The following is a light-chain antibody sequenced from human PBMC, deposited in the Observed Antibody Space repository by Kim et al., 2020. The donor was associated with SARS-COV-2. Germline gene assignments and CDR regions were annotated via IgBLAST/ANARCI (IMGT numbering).Light chain of an antibody. J-gene: IGLJ3*02. Sequence: SSELTQDPAVSVALGQTVRITCQGDSLRSYYASWYQQKPGQAPVLVIYGKNNRPSGIPDRFSGSSSGNTASLTITGAQAEDEADYYCNSRDSSGNLPVF. CDR3: NSRDSSGNLPV. CDR1: SLRSYY. CDR2: GKN. V-gene: IGLV3-19*01.